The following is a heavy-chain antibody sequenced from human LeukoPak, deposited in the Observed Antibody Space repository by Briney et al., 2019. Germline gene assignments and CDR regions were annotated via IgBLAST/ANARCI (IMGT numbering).Heavy chain of an antibody. Sequence: PGRSLRLSCAASGSTFDDYAMHWVRQAPGKGLEWVSGVSWNSGSIGYADSVKGRFTISRDNAKNSLYLQMNSLRAEDTALYYCAKAQYYDILTGYGPYYFDYWGQGTLVTVSS. CDR3: AKAQYYDILTGYGPYYFDY. CDR1: GSTFDDYA. D-gene: IGHD3-9*01. J-gene: IGHJ4*02. V-gene: IGHV3-9*01. CDR2: VSWNSGSI.